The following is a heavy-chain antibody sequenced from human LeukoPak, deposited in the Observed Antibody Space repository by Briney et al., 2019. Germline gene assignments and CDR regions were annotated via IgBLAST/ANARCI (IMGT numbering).Heavy chain of an antibody. CDR3: ARHPYDILTGYGYYYYYMDV. Sequence: GGSLRLSCAVSGFTFSSYAMSSVPQAPGKGLEYVSGISAGGVTTYYADSVKGRFTVSRDNSKNTLYLQMHSPRAEDTAVYYCARHPYDILTGYGYYYYYMDVWGKGTTVIVSS. V-gene: IGHV3-23*01. D-gene: IGHD3-9*01. CDR1: GFTFSSYA. CDR2: ISAGGVTT. J-gene: IGHJ6*03.